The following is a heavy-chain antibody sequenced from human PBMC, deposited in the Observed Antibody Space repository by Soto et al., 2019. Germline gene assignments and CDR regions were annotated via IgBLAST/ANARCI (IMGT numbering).Heavy chain of an antibody. CDR2: INRDGSST. CDR3: GSGGSGISGIDI. CDR1: GFTFSSYW. Sequence: EVQLVESGGGLVQPGGSLRLSCAASGFTFSSYWMHWVRQAPGKGLVWISRINRDGSSTNYADSVKGRFTNSRDNAKNTLYLEINTLRAEDTAVYFCGSGGSGISGIDIWGHGTTVTVSS. J-gene: IGHJ6*02. D-gene: IGHD1-26*01. V-gene: IGHV3-74*01.